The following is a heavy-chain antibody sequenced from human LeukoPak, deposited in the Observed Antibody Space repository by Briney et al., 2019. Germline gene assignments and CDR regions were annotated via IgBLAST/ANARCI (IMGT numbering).Heavy chain of an antibody. CDR1: GFTFSGSA. CDR3: ARAGAYRFDY. J-gene: IGHJ4*02. Sequence: GGSLRHSCAASGFTFSGSAMHWVRQASGKGLEWVGRIRSKANSYATAYPESVKGRFTISRDDSKNTAYLQMNSLKTEDTAVYYCARAGAYRFDYWGQGALVTVSS. V-gene: IGHV3-73*01. CDR2: IRSKANSYAT. D-gene: IGHD3-16*01.